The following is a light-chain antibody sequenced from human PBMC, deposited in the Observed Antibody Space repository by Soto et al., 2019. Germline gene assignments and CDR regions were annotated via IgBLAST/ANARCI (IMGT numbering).Light chain of an antibody. CDR1: NSDVGGYNY. Sequence: ALTPPPSATGSPGQSVTISCTGTNSDVGGYNYVSWYQQYPGKAPKLIIYEVNERPSGVPDRFSGSKSGNTASLTVSGLQTADEADYYCSSYAGSNWYVFGTGTKATVL. J-gene: IGLJ1*01. CDR3: SSYAGSNWYV. V-gene: IGLV2-8*01. CDR2: EVN.